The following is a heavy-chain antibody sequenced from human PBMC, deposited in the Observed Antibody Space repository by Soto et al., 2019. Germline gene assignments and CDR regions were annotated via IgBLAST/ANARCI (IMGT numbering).Heavy chain of an antibody. CDR2: ISYDGSNK. V-gene: IGHV3-30-3*01. D-gene: IGHD4-17*01. Sequence: GGSLRLSCAASGFTFSSYAMHWVRQAPGKGLEWVAVISYDGSNKYCADSVKGRFTISRDNSKNTLYLQMNSLRAEDTAVYYCARNNYGDYENYFDYWGQGTLVTVSS. CDR1: GFTFSSYA. J-gene: IGHJ4*02. CDR3: ARNNYGDYENYFDY.